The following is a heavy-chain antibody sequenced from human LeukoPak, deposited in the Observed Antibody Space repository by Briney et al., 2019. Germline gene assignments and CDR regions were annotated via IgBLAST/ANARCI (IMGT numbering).Heavy chain of an antibody. V-gene: IGHV3-48*03. J-gene: IGHJ6*03. CDR1: GFTFSSYE. CDR3: ARDATTAVGWVYMDV. Sequence: PGGSLRLSCAASGFTFSSYEMNWVRQAPGKGLEWVSYISSSGSTIYYADSVKGRFTISRDNAKNSVYLQMSGLTAEDTGLYYCARDATTAVGWVYMDVWGKGTTVTISS. D-gene: IGHD6-13*01. CDR2: ISSSGSTI.